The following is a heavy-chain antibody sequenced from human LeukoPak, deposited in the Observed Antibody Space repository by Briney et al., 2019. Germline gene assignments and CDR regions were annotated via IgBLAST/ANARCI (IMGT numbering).Heavy chain of an antibody. J-gene: IGHJ4*02. Sequence: GGSLRLSCAASGLTFSSYAMSWVRQAPGKGLECVADIKQDGSEKYYVDSVKGRFTISRDNAKNSLYLQMNNLRAEDTAVYYCARGRGGQWLVFFDSWGQGTLVTVSS. CDR3: ARGRGGQWLVFFDS. D-gene: IGHD6-19*01. V-gene: IGHV3-7*03. CDR2: IKQDGSEK. CDR1: GLTFSSYA.